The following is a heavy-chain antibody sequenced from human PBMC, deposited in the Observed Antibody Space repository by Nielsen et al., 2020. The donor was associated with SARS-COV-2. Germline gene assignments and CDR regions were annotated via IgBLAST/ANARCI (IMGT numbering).Heavy chain of an antibody. CDR3: ARDRNVDTADDY. D-gene: IGHD5-18*01. CDR1: GYTFTGYY. CDR2: INPNSGGT. Sequence: ASVKVSCKASGYTFTGYYMHWVRQAPGQGLEWMGRINPNSGGTNYAQKFQGRVTMTRDTSISTAYMELSRLRSDDTAVYYCARDRNVDTADDYWGQGTLVTVSS. J-gene: IGHJ4*02. V-gene: IGHV1-2*06.